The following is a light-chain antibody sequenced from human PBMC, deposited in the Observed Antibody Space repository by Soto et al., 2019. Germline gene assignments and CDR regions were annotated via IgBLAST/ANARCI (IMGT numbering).Light chain of an antibody. V-gene: IGLV2-14*01. J-gene: IGLJ3*02. CDR2: EVV. CDR1: SGDIGGYNS. CDR3: SSFTSSSTWV. Sequence: QSALTQPASVSGSPGQSITISCTGTSGDIGGYNSVSWYQQHPGKAPKLLIYEVVKRPSGVSNRFSGSKSGNTASLTISGLQADAEADYYCSSFTSSSTWVFGGGTQLTVL.